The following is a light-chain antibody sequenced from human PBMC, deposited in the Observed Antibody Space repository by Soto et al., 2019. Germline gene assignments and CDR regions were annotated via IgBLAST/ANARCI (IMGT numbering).Light chain of an antibody. Sequence: DIQMTQSPSTLSASVGDRVTITCRASQRISRSLAWYQQKPGKAPNLLIFDASSLEGGVPSRFSGSGFGTEFNLTINNLQPADFATYYCQQYRDFLISFGPGTTVDFK. CDR1: QRISRS. CDR3: QQYRDFLIS. CDR2: DAS. J-gene: IGKJ3*01. V-gene: IGKV1-5*01.